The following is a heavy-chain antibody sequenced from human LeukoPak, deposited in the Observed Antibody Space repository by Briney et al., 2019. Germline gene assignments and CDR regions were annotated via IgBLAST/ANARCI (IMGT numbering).Heavy chain of an antibody. CDR1: GFTFSSYA. J-gene: IGHJ4*02. V-gene: IGHV3-23*01. CDR2: ISGSGGST. CDR3: AKVPLSAGGWYEY. D-gene: IGHD6-19*01. Sequence: GSLRLSCAASGFTFSSYAMSWVRQAPGKGLEWVSAISGSGGSTYYADSVEGRFTISRDNSKNTLYLQMNSLRAEDTAFYYCAKVPLSAGGWYEYWGQGTLVTVSS.